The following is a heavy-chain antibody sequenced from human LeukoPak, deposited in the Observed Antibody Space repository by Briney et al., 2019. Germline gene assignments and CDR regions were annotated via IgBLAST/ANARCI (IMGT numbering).Heavy chain of an antibody. CDR3: ARTTEGGYSYGYFYYYYMDV. J-gene: IGHJ6*03. Sequence: SETLSLTCTVSGGSISSYYWSWIRQPSGKGLEWIGYIYYSGSTNYKSSLKSRVTISVDTSKNQFSLRLSSVTAADTAVYYCARTTEGGYSYGYFYYYYMDVWGKGTTVTISS. D-gene: IGHD5-18*01. CDR1: GGSISSYY. V-gene: IGHV4-59*01. CDR2: IYYSGST.